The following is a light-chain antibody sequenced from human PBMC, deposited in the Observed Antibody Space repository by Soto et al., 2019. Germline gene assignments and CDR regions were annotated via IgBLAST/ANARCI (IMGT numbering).Light chain of an antibody. V-gene: IGKV3D-15*01. CDR2: GAS. J-gene: IGKJ2*01. CDR1: QSVSSD. Sequence: EVVITQTPATLSVAPGERATLPCRASQSVSSDLAWYQQKPGQAPRLLIYGASNRATGIPARFSGSGSGTEFTLTISSLQSEDFAVYYCQQYNNWPPYTFGQGTKLEIK. CDR3: QQYNNWPPYT.